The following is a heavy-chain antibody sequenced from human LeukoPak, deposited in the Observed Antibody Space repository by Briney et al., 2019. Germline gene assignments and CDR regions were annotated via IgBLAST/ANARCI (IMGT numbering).Heavy chain of an antibody. D-gene: IGHD4-17*01. CDR2: IYYSGST. V-gene: IGHV4-39*07. CDR1: GGSISSSSYY. J-gene: IGHJ4*02. CDR3: ARGQNDYGDYNFDY. Sequence: SQTLSLTCTVSGGSISSSSYYWGWIRQPPGKGLEWIGSIYYSGSTYYNPSLKSRVTISVDTSKNQFSLKLSSVTAADTAVYYCARGQNDYGDYNFDYWGQGTLVTVSS.